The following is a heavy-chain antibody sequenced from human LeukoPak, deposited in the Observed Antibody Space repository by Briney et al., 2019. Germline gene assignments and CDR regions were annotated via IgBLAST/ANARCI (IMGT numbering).Heavy chain of an antibody. J-gene: IGHJ4*02. V-gene: IGHV3-23*01. CDR2: ISGSGGSK. Sequence: GGSLRLSCAASGFTFSSYAMSWVRQAPGKGLEWVSAISGSGGSKYYADSEKGRFTITRANSKHTLYLQMNGLRAEDTAVNDGANRPGIVLMGYAIHFDYWGQGTLVTVSS. CDR1: GFTFSSYA. D-gene: IGHD2-8*01. CDR3: ANRPGIVLMGYAIHFDY.